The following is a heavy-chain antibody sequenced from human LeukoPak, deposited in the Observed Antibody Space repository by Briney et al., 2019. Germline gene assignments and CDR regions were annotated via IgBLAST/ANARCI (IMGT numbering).Heavy chain of an antibody. J-gene: IGHJ4*02. V-gene: IGHV3-23*01. Sequence: PGGSLRLSCVVSGFTFSSYAMSWARQAPVKGLEWVSAISGSGGSTYYADSVKGRFTISRDNSKNTLYVQMNSLRAEDTAVYYCAKGVGTFDYWGQGTLVTVSS. CDR3: AKGVGTFDY. CDR1: GFTFSSYA. CDR2: ISGSGGST. D-gene: IGHD2-21*02.